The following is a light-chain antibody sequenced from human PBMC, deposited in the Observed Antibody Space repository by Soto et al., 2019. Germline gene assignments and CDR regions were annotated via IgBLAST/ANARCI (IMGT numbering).Light chain of an antibody. V-gene: IGLV2-23*02. CDR2: EVS. J-gene: IGLJ2*01. CDR3: CSYAGSSTFVV. Sequence: QSVLTQPASVSESPGQSITISCTGTSSDVGSYNLVSWYQQHPGKAPKLMIYEVSKRPSGVSNRFSGSKSGNTASLTISGLQAEDEADYCCCSYAGSSTFVVFGGGTKLTVL. CDR1: SSDVGSYNL.